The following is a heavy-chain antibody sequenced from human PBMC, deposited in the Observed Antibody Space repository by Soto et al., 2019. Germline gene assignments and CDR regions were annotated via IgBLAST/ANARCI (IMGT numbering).Heavy chain of an antibody. CDR1: GFTVSSNY. D-gene: IGHD1-26*01. CDR2: IYSGGST. Sequence: EVQLVETGGGLIQPGGSLKLSCAASGFTVSSNYMSWVRQAPGKGLEWVSVIYSGGSTNYADSVKGRFTISRDNSKNTLYLQMNSLRAEDTAVYYCARLGATGAWYFDLWGRGTLVTVSS. CDR3: ARLGATGAWYFDL. V-gene: IGHV3-53*02. J-gene: IGHJ2*01.